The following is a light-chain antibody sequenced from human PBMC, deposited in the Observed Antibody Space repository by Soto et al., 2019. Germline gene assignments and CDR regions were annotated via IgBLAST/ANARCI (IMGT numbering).Light chain of an antibody. J-gene: IGKJ5*01. V-gene: IGKV2-30*02. CDR3: MQGTHWPIT. CDR2: KVS. Sequence: EVVVTQSPLSLPVTLGQPASISCSSNQSLVHSDGIAYFSWFQQRPGRSPRRLIYKVSNRDSGVPARFSGSGSGTDFALKISRVEAEDVGVYYCMQGTHWPITFGQGTRLEI. CDR1: QSLVHSDGIAY.